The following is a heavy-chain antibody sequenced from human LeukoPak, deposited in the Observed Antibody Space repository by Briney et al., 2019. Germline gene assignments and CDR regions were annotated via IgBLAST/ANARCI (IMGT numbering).Heavy chain of an antibody. V-gene: IGHV1-8*01. Sequence: ASVKVSCKASGYTFTSYDINWMRQATGQGLEWMGWMNPNSGNTGYAQKFQGRVTMTRDTSISTAYMELSSLRSEDTAVYYCARGIVLWFGESDYYYYYMDVWGKGTTVTVSS. J-gene: IGHJ6*03. CDR1: GYTFTSYD. CDR2: MNPNSGNT. D-gene: IGHD3-10*01. CDR3: ARGIVLWFGESDYYYYYMDV.